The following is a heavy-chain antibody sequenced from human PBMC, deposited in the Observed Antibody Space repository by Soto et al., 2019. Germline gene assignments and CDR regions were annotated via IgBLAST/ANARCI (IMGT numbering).Heavy chain of an antibody. J-gene: IGHJ5*02. CDR3: ARERTRGFDP. V-gene: IGHV1-8*02. CDR2: MNPNSGNT. CDR1: GYTFTSYA. Sequence: ASVKVSCKASGYTFTSYAMHWVRQATGQGLEWMGWMNPNSGNTAYAQKFLGRVTMTRNTSISTAYMELSSLRSEDTAVYYCARERTRGFDPWGQGTLVTVSS.